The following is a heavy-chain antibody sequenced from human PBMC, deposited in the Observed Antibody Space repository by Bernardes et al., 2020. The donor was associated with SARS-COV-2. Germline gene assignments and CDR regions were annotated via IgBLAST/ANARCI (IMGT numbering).Heavy chain of an antibody. V-gene: IGHV3-21*01. J-gene: IGHJ4*02. CDR1: EFTFRSSS. D-gene: IGHD3-9*01. CDR3: ARDTTYYDILTGYYPSYFDY. Sequence: VGSLILSCAASEFTFRSSSMNWVRQAPGKGLEWVSSISSSSSYIYYADSVKGRFTISRDNAKNSLYLQMNSLRAEDTAVYYCARDTTYYDILTGYYPSYFDYWGQGTLVTVSS. CDR2: ISSSSSYI.